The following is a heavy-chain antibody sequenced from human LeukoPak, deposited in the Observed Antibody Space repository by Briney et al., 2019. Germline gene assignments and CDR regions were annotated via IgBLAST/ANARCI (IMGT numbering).Heavy chain of an antibody. V-gene: IGHV1-69*13. CDR3: ARDVSYCSGGSCYAFDY. D-gene: IGHD2-15*01. CDR2: IIPIFGTA. CDR1: GGTFSSYA. J-gene: IGHJ4*02. Sequence: ASVKVSCKASGGTFSSYAISWVRQAPGQGLEWMGGIIPIFGTANYAQEFQGRVTITADESTSTAYMELSSLRSEDTAVYYCARDVSYCSGGSCYAFDYWGQGTLVTVSS.